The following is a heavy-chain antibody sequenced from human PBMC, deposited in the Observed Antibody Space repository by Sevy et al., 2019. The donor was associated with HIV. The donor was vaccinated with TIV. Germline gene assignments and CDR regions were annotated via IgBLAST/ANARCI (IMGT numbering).Heavy chain of an antibody. J-gene: IGHJ5*02. Sequence: SETLSLTCTVSGGSISAYHWSWIRQPPGKGLEWIGYIHYTGSTKYNPSLESRVTISVDTSKNQFHLKLSPVTPADTAVYYCARAPPVRSGDDSLNWFAPWGQGTLVTVSS. D-gene: IGHD5-12*01. CDR1: GGSISAYH. V-gene: IGHV4-59*01. CDR3: ARAPPVRSGDDSLNWFAP. CDR2: IHYTGST.